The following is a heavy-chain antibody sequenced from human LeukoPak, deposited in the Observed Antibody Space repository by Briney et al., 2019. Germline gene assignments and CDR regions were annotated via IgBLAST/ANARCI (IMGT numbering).Heavy chain of an antibody. J-gene: IGHJ6*03. CDR1: GYTLTELS. CDR2: INPNSGGT. Sequence: GASVKVSCKVSGYTLTELSMHWVRQAPGQGLEWMGWINPNSGGTNYAQKFQGRVTMTRDTSISTAYMELSRLRSDDTAVYYCARVAVLATVTTDYYYYMDVWGKGTTVTVSS. CDR3: ARVAVLATVTTDYYYYMDV. V-gene: IGHV1-2*02. D-gene: IGHD4-17*01.